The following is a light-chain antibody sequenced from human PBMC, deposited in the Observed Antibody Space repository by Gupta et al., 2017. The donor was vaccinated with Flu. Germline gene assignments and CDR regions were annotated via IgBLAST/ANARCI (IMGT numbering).Light chain of an antibody. V-gene: IGKV1-39*01. CDR1: QFISSS. J-gene: IGKJ3*01. CDR2: GAS. Sequence: DIQMTQSPSSLSASVGDRVTITCRASQFISSSLNWYQQKPGKAPKLLIFGASSLQSGVPSRFSGSGSGTDFTLSISSLQPEDFAIYYCQQSYITTVTFGPGTKVNIK. CDR3: QQSYITTVT.